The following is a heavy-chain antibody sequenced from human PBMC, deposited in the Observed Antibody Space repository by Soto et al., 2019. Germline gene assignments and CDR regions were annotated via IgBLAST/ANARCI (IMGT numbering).Heavy chain of an antibody. D-gene: IGHD6-25*01. CDR2: IYFTGNT. CDR1: GGSITSSSHF. CDR3: AGQTFTIAAASYGRSNWFDP. V-gene: IGHV4-39*01. J-gene: IGHJ5*02. Sequence: SETLSLTCTASGGSITSSSHFWSWVRQPPGKGRHGIGTIYFTGNTYHTPSLKSRLTMSIATSKNEFPLRLNSVTAADTAVYYCAGQTFTIAAASYGRSNWFDPWGPGTPGTVS.